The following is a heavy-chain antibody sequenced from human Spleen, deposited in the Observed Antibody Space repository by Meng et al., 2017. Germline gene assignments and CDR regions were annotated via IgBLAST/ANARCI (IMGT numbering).Heavy chain of an antibody. D-gene: IGHD1-26*01. CDR2: ISADNGNT. Sequence: ASVKVSCKASGYTFTNYGINWVRQAPGQGLEWMGWISADNGNTNYGQKLQGRVTMTTDTSTSTAYMELRSLKSDDTAVFYCSRDGGGGGSYSGPWNYWGQGTLVTVSS. J-gene: IGHJ4*02. V-gene: IGHV1-18*01. CDR1: GYTFTNYG. CDR3: SRDGGGGGSYSGPWNY.